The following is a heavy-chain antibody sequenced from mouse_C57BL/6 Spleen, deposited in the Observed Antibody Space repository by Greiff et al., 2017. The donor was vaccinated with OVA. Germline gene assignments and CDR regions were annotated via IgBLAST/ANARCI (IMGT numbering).Heavy chain of an antibody. D-gene: IGHD1-1*01. CDR1: GYTFTSYW. Sequence: QVQLQQPGAELVKPGASVKLSCKASGYTFTSYWMQWVKQRPGQGLEWIGEIDPSDSYTNYNQKFKGKATLTVDTSSSTAYMQLSSLTSEDSAVYYCAILITTVVATPFFDYWGQGTTLTVSS. CDR2: IDPSDSYT. CDR3: AILITTVVATPFFDY. V-gene: IGHV1-50*01. J-gene: IGHJ2*01.